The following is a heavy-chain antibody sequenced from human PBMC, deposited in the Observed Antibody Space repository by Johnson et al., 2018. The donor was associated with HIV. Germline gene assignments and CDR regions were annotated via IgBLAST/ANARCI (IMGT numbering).Heavy chain of an antibody. J-gene: IGHJ3*02. CDR1: GFTFSSYA. CDR2: ISFDGSNK. V-gene: IGHV3-30*14. CDR3: ARCGRKLWSGPGGFDI. D-gene: IGHD3-10*01. Sequence: QVKLVESGGGVVQPGRSLRLSCAASGFTFSSYAMHWVRQAPGKGLEWVALISFDGSNKDYADSVRGRFTISRNKSNNTLYLQIDRLTNEDTGVYYCARCGRKLWSGPGGFDIWGQVTTVTVSP.